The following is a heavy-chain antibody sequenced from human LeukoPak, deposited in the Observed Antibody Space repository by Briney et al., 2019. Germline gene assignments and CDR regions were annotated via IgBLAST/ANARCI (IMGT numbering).Heavy chain of an antibody. Sequence: GGSLRLSCAASGFTFSSYAMSWVRQAPGKGLEWVSAISGSGGSTYYADSVKGRFTISRDNSKNTLYLQMNSLRAEDTAVYYCAKIMAAADNYYYYYMDVWGKGTTVTVSS. CDR3: AKIMAAADNYYYYYMDV. D-gene: IGHD6-13*01. CDR1: GFTFSSYA. V-gene: IGHV3-23*01. J-gene: IGHJ6*03. CDR2: ISGSGGST.